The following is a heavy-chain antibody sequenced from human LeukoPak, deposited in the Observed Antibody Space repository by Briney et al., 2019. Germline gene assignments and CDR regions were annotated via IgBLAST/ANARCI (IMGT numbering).Heavy chain of an antibody. CDR2: ISGSGGST. CDR3: AKGHRATAGNYFDY. D-gene: IGHD6-13*01. Sequence: GGSLRLSCAASGFTFSSHAMSWVRQAPGKGLEWVSGISGSGGSTYYADSVKGRFTISRDNSKNTLYVQMNSLRAEDTAVYYCAKGHRATAGNYFDYWGQGTLVTDSS. CDR1: GFTFSSHA. J-gene: IGHJ4*02. V-gene: IGHV3-23*01.